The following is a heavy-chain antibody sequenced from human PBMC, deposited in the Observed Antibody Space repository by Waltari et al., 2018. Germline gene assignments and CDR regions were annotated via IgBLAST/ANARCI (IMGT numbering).Heavy chain of an antibody. Sequence: QLQLQESGPGLVKPSGTLSLTCAVFGDSMGNRDFWSWVRQPPGKGLEWIGQVHSSGRANYNPSFASRVTGSVDTSTRQFSLKVPSATAADTAVYYCARDRGRGLYLESWGQGILVTVSP. CDR3: ARDRGRGLYLES. J-gene: IGHJ4*02. CDR1: GDSMGNRDF. CDR2: VHSSGRA. V-gene: IGHV4-4*02. D-gene: IGHD2-15*01.